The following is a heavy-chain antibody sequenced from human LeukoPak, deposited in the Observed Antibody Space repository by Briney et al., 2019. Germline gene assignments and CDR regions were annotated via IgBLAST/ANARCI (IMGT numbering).Heavy chain of an antibody. CDR2: IYYSGGT. V-gene: IGHV4-59*01. CDR3: AREDRHYYDSSGYRESYGMDV. Sequence: SETLSLTCTVSGGSISSYYWSWIRQPPGKGLEWIGYIYYSGGTNYNPSLKSRVTISVDTSKNQFSLKLSSVTAADTAVYYCAREDRHYYDSSGYRESYGMDVWGQGTTVTVSS. J-gene: IGHJ6*02. D-gene: IGHD3-22*01. CDR1: GGSISSYY.